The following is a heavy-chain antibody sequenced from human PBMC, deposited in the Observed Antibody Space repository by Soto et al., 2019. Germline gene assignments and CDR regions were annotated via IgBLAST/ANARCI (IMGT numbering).Heavy chain of an antibody. Sequence: VPLQQWGAGLLKPSEPLSLTCEVSGGSFGGYYWSWIRQPPGQGLEWIGEINHVATTNYNPSLKRRDTISLDMSKNQYSLKLTSVTAADTAVYYCARHYYDSTGYYRSPLGEWGQGTLVTVYS. CDR3: ARHYYDSTGYYRSPLGE. V-gene: IGHV4-34*01. CDR2: INHVATT. D-gene: IGHD3-22*01. J-gene: IGHJ4*02. CDR1: GGSFGGYY.